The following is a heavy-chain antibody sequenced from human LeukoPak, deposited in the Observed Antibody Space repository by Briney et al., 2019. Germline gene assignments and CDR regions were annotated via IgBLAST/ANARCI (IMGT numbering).Heavy chain of an antibody. CDR3: ARAGTAEGYFDY. CDR1: GGSLSSYY. V-gene: IGHV4-59*01. D-gene: IGHD3-10*01. CDR2: IYYSGST. Sequence: SETLSLTCTVSGGSLSSYYWSWIRQPPGKGLEWIGYIYYSGSTNYNPSLKSRVTISVDTSKNQFSLKLSSVTAADTAVYYCARAGTAEGYFDYWGQGTLVTVSS. J-gene: IGHJ4*02.